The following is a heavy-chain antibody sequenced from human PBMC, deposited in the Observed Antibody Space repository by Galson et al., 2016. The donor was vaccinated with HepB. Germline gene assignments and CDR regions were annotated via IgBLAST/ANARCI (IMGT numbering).Heavy chain of an antibody. Sequence: SVKVSCKASSYTFTTSGISWVRQAAGQGLEWMGWISTHSGNTKYAQKFQGGLTLTTDSSTTTAYMELRSLRFDDTALYYYARDVQYRFDSWGQGTLVTVSS. CDR3: ARDVQYRFDS. CDR1: SYTFTTSG. V-gene: IGHV1-18*01. J-gene: IGHJ4*02. D-gene: IGHD2/OR15-2a*01. CDR2: ISTHSGNT.